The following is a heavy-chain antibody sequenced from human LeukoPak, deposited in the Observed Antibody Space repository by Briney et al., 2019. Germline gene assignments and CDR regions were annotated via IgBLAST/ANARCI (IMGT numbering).Heavy chain of an antibody. D-gene: IGHD3-10*02. CDR2: ISYDGNNK. CDR3: ARDLHYYVAMDV. J-gene: IGHJ6*02. Sequence: PGGSLRLSCAASQFTFSSYAMHWVRQAPGKGLEWVAVISYDGNNKYYADSVKGRFTISRDNSKNTLYLQMNSLRAEDTALYYCARDLHYYVAMDVWGQGTTVTVSS. CDR1: QFTFSSYA. V-gene: IGHV3-30-3*01.